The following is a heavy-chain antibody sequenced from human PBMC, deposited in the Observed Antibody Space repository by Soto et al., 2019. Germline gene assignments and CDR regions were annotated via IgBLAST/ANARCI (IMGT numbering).Heavy chain of an antibody. CDR3: ARGGDGYNSYYYYGMDV. Sequence: GASVKGSCKASGYTFISYSMHWGRQGPGQRLEWMGWVKAGNGNTKYLQKFQGRGTLTRGTAASTAYMELSSLRAEDTAVYYCARGGDGYNSYYYYGMDVWGQGTSVTVSS. J-gene: IGHJ6*02. CDR2: VKAGNGNT. CDR1: GYTFISYS. V-gene: IGHV1-3*01. D-gene: IGHD1-1*01.